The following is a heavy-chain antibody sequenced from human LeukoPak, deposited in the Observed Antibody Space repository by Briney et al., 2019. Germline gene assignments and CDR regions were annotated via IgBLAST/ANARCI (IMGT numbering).Heavy chain of an antibody. Sequence: GGSLRLSCAASGFTFSNAWMSWVRQARGKGLEWVGRLKSKTDGGTTDYAAPVKGRFTISRDDSKNTLYLQMNSLKTEDTAVYDCTTTYYYDSSGYYSPLYFDYWGQGTLVTVSS. CDR2: LKSKTDGGTT. V-gene: IGHV3-15*01. CDR3: TTTYYYDSSGYYSPLYFDY. J-gene: IGHJ4*02. D-gene: IGHD3-22*01. CDR1: GFTFSNAW.